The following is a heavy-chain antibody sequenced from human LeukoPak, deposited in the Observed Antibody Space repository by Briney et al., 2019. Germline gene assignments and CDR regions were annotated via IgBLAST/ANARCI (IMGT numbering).Heavy chain of an antibody. D-gene: IGHD1-26*01. J-gene: IGHJ4*02. CDR1: GFIFTSFS. Sequence: GGSLRLSCAASGFIFTSFSMNWVRQAPGKGLEWVSAISGTGGTTYYADSVKGRFTISRDNSNNTLYLQMDSLRVEDTAVYYCAKEEGRLGPLLDWGQGTLVTVSS. CDR2: ISGTGGTT. CDR3: AKEEGRLGPLLD. V-gene: IGHV3-23*01.